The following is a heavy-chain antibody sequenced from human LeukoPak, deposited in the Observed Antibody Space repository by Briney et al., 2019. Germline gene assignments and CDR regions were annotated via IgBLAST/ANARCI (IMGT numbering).Heavy chain of an antibody. Sequence: GGSLRLSCAASGFTLSSYAMSWVRQAPGKGLEWVSAISDSGNTYHADSVKGRFTISRDSSKNTLFLQMNRLRPEDAAVYYCAKDRVPLAARPLHFDYWGQGTLVTVSS. CDR3: AKDRVPLAARPLHFDY. D-gene: IGHD6-6*01. CDR2: ISDSGNT. J-gene: IGHJ4*02. V-gene: IGHV3-23*01. CDR1: GFTLSSYA.